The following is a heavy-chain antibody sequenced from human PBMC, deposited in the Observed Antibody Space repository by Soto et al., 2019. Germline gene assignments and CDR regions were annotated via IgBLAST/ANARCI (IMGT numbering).Heavy chain of an antibody. Sequence: QVQLQESGPGLVKPSEPLALTCTVSGGSIGSYYWSWIRQPPGKGLEWIGYIYYSGSTNYNPSLKSRVTISVDTSKTQFSPTLSSVTAADTAVYYCAREGGPFDYCGQGTLVTVSS. CDR1: GGSIGSYY. CDR3: AREGGPFDY. V-gene: IGHV4-59*01. CDR2: IYYSGST. J-gene: IGHJ4*02.